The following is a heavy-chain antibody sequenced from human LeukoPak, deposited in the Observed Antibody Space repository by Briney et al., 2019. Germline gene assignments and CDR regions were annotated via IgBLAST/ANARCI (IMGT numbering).Heavy chain of an antibody. J-gene: IGHJ4*02. CDR2: ISGSGGST. CDR3: ATFDSSGYYPNYYSDY. D-gene: IGHD3-22*01. CDR1: GFTFSSYA. Sequence: PGGSLRLSCAASGFTFSSYAMSWVRQAPGKGLEWVSAISGSGGSTYYADSVKGRFTISRDNSKNTLYLQMNSLRAEDTAVYYCATFDSSGYYPNYYSDYWGQGTLVTVSS. V-gene: IGHV3-23*01.